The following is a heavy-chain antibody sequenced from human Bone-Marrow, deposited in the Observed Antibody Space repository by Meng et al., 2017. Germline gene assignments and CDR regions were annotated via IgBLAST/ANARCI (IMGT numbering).Heavy chain of an antibody. J-gene: IGHJ4*02. CDR1: GSTFSSYW. D-gene: IGHD6-13*01. Sequence: GGPLRPSCAAPGSTFSSYWMHWVRQAPGKGLVWVSRINSDGSSTSYADSVKGRFTISRDNAKNTLYLQMNSLRAEDTAVYYCARLGAGIAAAGTTPPPFDYWGQGTLVTVSS. V-gene: IGHV3-74*01. CDR2: INSDGSST. CDR3: ARLGAGIAAAGTTPPPFDY.